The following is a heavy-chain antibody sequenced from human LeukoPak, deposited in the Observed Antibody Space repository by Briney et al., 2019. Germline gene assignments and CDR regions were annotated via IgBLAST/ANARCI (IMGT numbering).Heavy chain of an antibody. CDR1: GGSISSGGYY. Sequence: SETLSLTCTVSGGSISSGGYYWSWIRQHPGKGLEWIGYIYYSGSTYYNPSLKSRVTISVDTSKNQFPLKLSSVTAADTAVYYCARGTNCSGGSCYSPWFDPWGQGTLVAVSS. CDR3: ARGTNCSGGSCYSPWFDP. CDR2: IYYSGST. J-gene: IGHJ5*02. D-gene: IGHD2-15*01. V-gene: IGHV4-31*03.